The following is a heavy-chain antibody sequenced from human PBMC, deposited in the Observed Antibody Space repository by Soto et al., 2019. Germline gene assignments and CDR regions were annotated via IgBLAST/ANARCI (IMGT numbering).Heavy chain of an antibody. V-gene: IGHV3-23*01. CDR1: GFTFSSYA. D-gene: IGHD2-15*01. CDR2: LSGSGGST. J-gene: IGHJ3*02. CDR3: EKEEVGGYCSGASCYSEAFDI. Sequence: EVQLLESGGGLVQPGGSLRLSCAASGFTFSSYAMSWVRQAPGKGLEWVSALSGSGGSTYDADSVKGRFTISRDNSKNTLDRQMNSLRAEDTAVYYSEKEEVGGYCSGASCYSEAFDIWGQGTMVTVSS.